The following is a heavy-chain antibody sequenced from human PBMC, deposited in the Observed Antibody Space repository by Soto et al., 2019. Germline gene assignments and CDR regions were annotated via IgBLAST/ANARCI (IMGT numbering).Heavy chain of an antibody. J-gene: IGHJ6*02. CDR1: GDSISSNY. Sequence: SETLSLTCTVSGDSISSNYWSWIRQPPGKGLEWIGYIYYSGNPTYNPSFKSRVTMSVDRSKNQFSLRLSSLTAADTAVYYCGTDCYPLDVWGQGTTVTVSS. CDR2: IYYSGNP. D-gene: IGHD2-21*02. V-gene: IGHV4-59*08. CDR3: GTDCYPLDV.